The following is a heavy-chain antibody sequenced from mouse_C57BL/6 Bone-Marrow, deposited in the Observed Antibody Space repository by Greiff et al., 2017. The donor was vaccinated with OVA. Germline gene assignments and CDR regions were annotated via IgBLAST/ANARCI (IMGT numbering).Heavy chain of an antibody. V-gene: IGHV1-63*01. CDR2: IYPGGGYT. J-gene: IGHJ2*01. Sequence: VQLQQSGAELVRPGTSVKMSCKASGYTFTNYWIGWAKQRPGHGLEWIGDIYPGGGYTNYNEQFKGKATLTADKSPRTAYMQFSSLTSEDSAIYYCARGYDYFFDYWGQGTTLTVSS. CDR1: GYTFTNYW. D-gene: IGHD2-4*01. CDR3: ARGYDYFFDY.